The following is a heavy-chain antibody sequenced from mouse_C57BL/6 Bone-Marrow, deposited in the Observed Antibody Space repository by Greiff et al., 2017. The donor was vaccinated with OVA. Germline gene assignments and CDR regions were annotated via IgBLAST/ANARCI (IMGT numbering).Heavy chain of an antibody. CDR1: GYTFTDYE. D-gene: IGHD1-1*01. J-gene: IGHJ3*01. CDR3: TSPYYYGSSPWFAY. V-gene: IGHV1-15*01. CDR2: IDPETGGT. Sequence: QVQLQQSGAELVRPGASVTLSCKASGYTFTDYEMHWVKQTPVHGLEWIGAIDPETGGTAYNQKFKGKAILTADKSSSTAYMELRSLTYEDSAVYYGTSPYYYGSSPWFAYWGQGTLVTVSA.